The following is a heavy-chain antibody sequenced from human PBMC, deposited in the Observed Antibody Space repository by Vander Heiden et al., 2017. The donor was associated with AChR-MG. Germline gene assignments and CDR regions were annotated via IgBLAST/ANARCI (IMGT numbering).Heavy chain of an antibody. CDR2: SIPIFGTA. CDR1: GGTFSSYA. CDR3: ARGALAYCGGDCYYFDY. V-gene: IGHV1-69*01. Sequence: QVQLVQSGAEVKKPGSSVKVSCKASGGTFSSYAISWVRQAPGQGLEWMGGSIPIFGTANYAQKFQGRVTITADESTSTAYMELSSLRSEDTAVYYCARGALAYCGGDCYYFDYWGQGTLVTVSS. D-gene: IGHD2-21*02. J-gene: IGHJ4*02.